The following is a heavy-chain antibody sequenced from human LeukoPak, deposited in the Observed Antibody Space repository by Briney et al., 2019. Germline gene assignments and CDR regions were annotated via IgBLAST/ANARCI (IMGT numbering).Heavy chain of an antibody. V-gene: IGHV3-30*02. CDR1: GFTFSSYG. J-gene: IGHJ4*02. D-gene: IGHD5-18*01. CDR3: ARDGDWAAGYSYGYNDY. CDR2: IRYDGSNK. Sequence: PGGSLRLSCAASGFTFSSYGMHWVRQAPGKGLEWVAFIRYDGSNKYYADSVKGRFTISRDNSKNTLYHQMNSLRAEDTAVYYCARDGDWAAGYSYGYNDYWGQGTLVTVSS.